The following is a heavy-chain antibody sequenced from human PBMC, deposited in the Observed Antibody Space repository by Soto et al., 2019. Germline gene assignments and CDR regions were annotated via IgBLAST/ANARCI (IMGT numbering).Heavy chain of an antibody. CDR2: INSDGSST. V-gene: IGHV3-74*01. CDR1: GFTFSYYW. D-gene: IGHD4-17*01. J-gene: IGHJ3*02. CDR3: ASDPAPVTTYAFEI. Sequence: GGSLRLSCAASGFTFSYYWMHWVRQAPGKGLVWVSRINSDGSSTSYADSVKGRFTISRDNAKNTLYLQINSLTAEDTAVYYCASDPAPVTTYAFEIWGPGTMVTVSS.